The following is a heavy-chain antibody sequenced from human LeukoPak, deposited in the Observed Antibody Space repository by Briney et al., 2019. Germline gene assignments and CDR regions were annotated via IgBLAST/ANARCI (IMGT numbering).Heavy chain of an antibody. CDR2: IKQDGSEK. D-gene: IGHD5-24*01. J-gene: IGHJ4*02. CDR1: GFTFSSYA. V-gene: IGHV3-7*01. Sequence: PGGSLRLSCAASGFTFSSYAMSWVRQAPGKGLEWVANIKQDGSEKYYVDSVKGRFTISRDNAKNSLYLQMNSLRAEDTAVYYCARAYKSDYWGQGTLVTVSS. CDR3: ARAYKSDY.